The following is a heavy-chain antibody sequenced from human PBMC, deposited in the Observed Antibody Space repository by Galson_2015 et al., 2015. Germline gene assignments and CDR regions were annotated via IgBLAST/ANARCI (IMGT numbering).Heavy chain of an antibody. J-gene: IGHJ4*02. CDR1: GGTFSSYA. CDR2: IIPIFGTA. CDR3: ARETPTQIGIVGAPDY. D-gene: IGHD1-26*01. Sequence: SVKVSCKASGGTFSSYAISWVRQAPGQGLEWMGGIIPIFGTANYAQKFQGRVTITADESTSTAYMELSSLRSEDTAVYYCARETPTQIGIVGAPDYWGQGTLVTVSS. V-gene: IGHV1-69*13.